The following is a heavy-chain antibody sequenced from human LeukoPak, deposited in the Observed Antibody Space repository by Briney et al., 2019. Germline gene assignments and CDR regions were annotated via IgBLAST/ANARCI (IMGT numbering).Heavy chain of an antibody. D-gene: IGHD3-3*01. CDR1: GYTFTGYY. J-gene: IGHJ3*02. CDR3: AREITIFGVVIQRYDAFDI. Sequence: ASVEVSCTASGYTFTGYYMHWVRQAPGQGLEWMGWINPNSGGTNYAQKFQGWVTMTRDTSISTAYMELSRLRPEDTALYYCAREITIFGVVIQRYDAFDIWGQGTMVTVSS. V-gene: IGHV1-2*04. CDR2: INPNSGGT.